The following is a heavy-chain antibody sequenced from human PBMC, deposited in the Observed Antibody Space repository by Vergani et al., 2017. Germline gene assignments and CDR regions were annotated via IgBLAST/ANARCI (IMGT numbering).Heavy chain of an antibody. J-gene: IGHJ5*02. D-gene: IGHD2-15*01. CDR3: AREVRYCSGGSCYGWWFDP. CDR1: GYTLTELS. V-gene: IGHV1-24*01. CDR2: FDPEDGET. Sequence: QVQLVQSGAEVKKPGASVKVSCKVSGYTLTELSMHWVRQAPGKGLEWMGGFDPEDGETIYAQKFQGRVTMTRNTSISTAYMELSSLRSEDTAVYYCAREVRYCSGGSCYGWWFDPWGQGTLVTVSS.